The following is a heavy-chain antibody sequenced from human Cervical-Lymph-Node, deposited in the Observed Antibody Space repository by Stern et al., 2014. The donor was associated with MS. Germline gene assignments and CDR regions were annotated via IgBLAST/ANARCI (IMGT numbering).Heavy chain of an antibody. Sequence: EDQLVESGGGLVQPGGSLKLSCEASGFTFSTYGMSWVRQAPGKGLQWLAFVSNSGTTFHDADSVEGRFTMARYNAGSAVYLQMHSLRDEDTAKYYCVRTWRENSFDFWGQGTLVTVSS. J-gene: IGHJ4*02. D-gene: IGHD5-12*01. V-gene: IGHV3-48*02. CDR1: GFTFSTYG. CDR2: VSNSGTTF. CDR3: VRTWRENSFDF.